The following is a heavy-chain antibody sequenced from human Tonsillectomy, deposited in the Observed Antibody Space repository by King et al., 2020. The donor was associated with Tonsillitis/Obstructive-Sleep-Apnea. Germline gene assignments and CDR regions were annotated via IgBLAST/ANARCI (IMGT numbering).Heavy chain of an antibody. CDR2: INHSGSA. CDR3: AEQKAGTTYGYAFDI. V-gene: IGHV4-34*01. D-gene: IGHD1-1*01. CDR1: GGSFSGYY. J-gene: IGHJ3*02. Sequence: LQQWGAGLLKPSETLSLTCAVYGGSFSGYYWSWIRHPPGKGLEWIGDINHSGSANYNPSLKSRVTISVDTSKNQFSLKLSSVTAADTAVYYCAEQKAGTTYGYAFDIWGQGTMVTVSS.